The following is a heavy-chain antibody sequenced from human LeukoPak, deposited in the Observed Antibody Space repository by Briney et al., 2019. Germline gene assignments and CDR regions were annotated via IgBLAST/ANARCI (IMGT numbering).Heavy chain of an antibody. CDR2: IYHSGST. V-gene: IGHV4-4*02. J-gene: IGHJ4*02. CDR1: GGSTSSSNW. D-gene: IGHD6-19*01. Sequence: SGTLSLTCAVSGGSTSSSNWWSWVRQPPGKGLEWIGEIYHSGSTNYNSSLKSRVTISVDTSKNQFSLKLNSVTAADTAIYYCARRAVAGPFDYWGQGTLVTVSS. CDR3: ARRAVAGPFDY.